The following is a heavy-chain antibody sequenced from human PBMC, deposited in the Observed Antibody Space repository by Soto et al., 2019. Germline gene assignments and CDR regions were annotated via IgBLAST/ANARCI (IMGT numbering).Heavy chain of an antibody. J-gene: IGHJ4*02. CDR1: GGTFSSYT. V-gene: IGHV1-69*02. Sequence: SVKVSCKASGGTFSSYTISWVRQAPGQGLEWMGRIIPILGIANYAQKFQGRVTITADKSTSTAYMELSSLRSEDTAVYYCARGGWYSDSTPYYFDYWGQGTLVTVSS. CDR3: ARGGWYSDSTPYYFDY. D-gene: IGHD4-17*01. CDR2: IIPILGIA.